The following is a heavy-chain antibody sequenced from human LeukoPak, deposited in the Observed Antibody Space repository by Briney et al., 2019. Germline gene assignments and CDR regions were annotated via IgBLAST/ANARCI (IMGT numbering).Heavy chain of an antibody. Sequence: YXXXXXQPXXXGLEWIGRIYTSGSTNYNPSLKSRVTMSVDTSKNQFSLKLSSVTAADTAVYYCARVVVVAATYAFDIWGQGTMVTVSS. D-gene: IGHD2-15*01. J-gene: IGHJ3*02. V-gene: IGHV4-4*07. CDR2: IYTSGST. CDR1: Y. CDR3: ARVVVVAATYAFDI.